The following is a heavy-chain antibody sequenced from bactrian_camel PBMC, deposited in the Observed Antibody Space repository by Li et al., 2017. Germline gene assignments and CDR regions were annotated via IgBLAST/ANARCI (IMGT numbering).Heavy chain of an antibody. J-gene: IGHJ4*01. CDR2: IYLRGGST. CDR1: GYDYPSGS. CDR3: AASEGGYCTMVPAYYTV. V-gene: IGHV3S9*01. D-gene: IGHD2*01. Sequence: HVQLVESGGGSVQPGGSLKLSCVISGYDYPSGSIAWFRQVPGKEREGVGIIYLRGGSTYLADSVKGRFTISQDKAKNTMYLQMDSLKPEDTGTYYCAASEGGYCTMVPAYYTVWGQGTQVTVS.